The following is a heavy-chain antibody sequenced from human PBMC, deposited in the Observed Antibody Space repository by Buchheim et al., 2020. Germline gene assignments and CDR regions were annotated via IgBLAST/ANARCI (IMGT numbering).Heavy chain of an antibody. CDR2: VSASGDS. Sequence: QVQLQESGPGLVKPSETLSLTCNVSGGSITGSYWSWIRQPPGKGLEWIGYVSASGDSSYNPSLESRVTMSVERSHTQVSLKLGSATAADTAIYYCARDCGGDCYGHYYGLDVWGQGAT. CDR3: ARDCGGDCYGHYYGLDV. CDR1: GGSITGSY. D-gene: IGHD2-21*02. J-gene: IGHJ6*02. V-gene: IGHV4-59*12.